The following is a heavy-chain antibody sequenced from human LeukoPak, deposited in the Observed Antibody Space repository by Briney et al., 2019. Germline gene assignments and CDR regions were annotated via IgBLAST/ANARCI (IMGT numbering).Heavy chain of an antibody. Sequence: GGSLRLSCAASGFTFSSYSMNWVRQAPGKGLEWVSSISSSSSYIYYADSVKGRFTIPRDNAKNSLYLQMNSLRAEDTAVYYCAREVYYYDSSAYGLFDYWGQGTLVTVSS. CDR3: AREVYYYDSSAYGLFDY. D-gene: IGHD3-22*01. CDR1: GFTFSSYS. J-gene: IGHJ4*02. CDR2: ISSSSSYI. V-gene: IGHV3-21*01.